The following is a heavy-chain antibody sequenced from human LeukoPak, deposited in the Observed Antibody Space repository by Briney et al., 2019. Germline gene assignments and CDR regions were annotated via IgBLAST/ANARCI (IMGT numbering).Heavy chain of an antibody. CDR2: INPNSGGT. CDR1: GYTFTSHG. J-gene: IGHJ6*03. Sequence: ASVKVSCKASGYTFTSHGLNWVRQAPGQGLEWMGWINPNSGGTNYAQKFQGRVTMTRDTSISTAYMELSRLRSDDTAVYYCARVSRDYMDVWGKGTTVTISS. V-gene: IGHV1-2*02. CDR3: ARVSRDYMDV.